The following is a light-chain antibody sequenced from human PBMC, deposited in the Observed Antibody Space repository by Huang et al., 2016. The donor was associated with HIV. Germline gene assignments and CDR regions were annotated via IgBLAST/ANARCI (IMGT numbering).Light chain of an antibody. CDR3: QQFHNWPLT. V-gene: IGKV3-15*01. CDR2: GAS. CDR1: QSVSSN. J-gene: IGKJ2*01. Sequence: EIVMTQSPATLSVSPGDRATLSCRASQSVSSNVAWYQQKPGQAPRLLIYGASTRATGIPARFSGSGSGTEFTLTISSLQSEDFAVYYCQQFHNWPLTFGQGSKLEIK.